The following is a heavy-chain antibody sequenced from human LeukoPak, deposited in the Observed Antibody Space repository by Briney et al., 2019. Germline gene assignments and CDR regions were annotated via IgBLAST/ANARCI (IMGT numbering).Heavy chain of an antibody. J-gene: IGHJ6*03. Sequence: GGSLRLSCAASGFTFSRYAIHWVRQAPGKGLEWVAVMWHVGSNEYYADSVKGRFTISRDNSKNTLYLQMNSLRAEDTAVYYCARGSIAAAGTGIYYYYYYMDVWGKGTTVTVSS. D-gene: IGHD6-13*01. CDR2: MWHVGSNE. CDR1: GFTFSRYA. V-gene: IGHV3-33*01. CDR3: ARGSIAAAGTGIYYYYYYMDV.